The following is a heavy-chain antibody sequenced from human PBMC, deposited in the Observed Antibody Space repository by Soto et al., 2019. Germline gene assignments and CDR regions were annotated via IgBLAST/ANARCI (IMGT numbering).Heavy chain of an antibody. V-gene: IGHV4-4*02. CDR2: IYYTGRT. D-gene: IGHD2-2*01. Sequence: SETLSLTCAVSSGSISSSNWWSWVRQPPGKGLEWIGYIYYTGRTNYNPSLKSRVTISIDPSKNHFALNLTSVTAADTAIYYCARDSTAFVFDYWGQGALVTVSS. CDR3: ARDSTAFVFDY. CDR1: SGSISSSNW. J-gene: IGHJ4*02.